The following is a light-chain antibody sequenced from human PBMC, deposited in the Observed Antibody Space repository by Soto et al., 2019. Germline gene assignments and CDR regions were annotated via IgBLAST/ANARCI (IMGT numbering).Light chain of an antibody. CDR2: DVA. CDR1: SSDVGSSNY. J-gene: IGLJ1*01. V-gene: IGLV2-11*01. Sequence: QSVLTQPPSASGSPGQSVTISCTGTSSDVGSSNYMSWYQQHPGEAPKLVIYDVAQRPSWVPDLLSGSRSGKTASLTISELPPDDEADYYCCAYAGSDTLIFGSGTKVTVL. CDR3: CAYAGSDTLI.